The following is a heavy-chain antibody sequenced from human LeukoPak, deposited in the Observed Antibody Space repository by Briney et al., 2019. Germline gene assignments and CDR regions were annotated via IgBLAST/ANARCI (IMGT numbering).Heavy chain of an antibody. D-gene: IGHD2-15*01. Sequence: GGSLRLSCAASGFTVSNNYMSWVRQAPGKGLEWVSIIYSGGSTYYADSVKGRFTISRDNSKNTLYLQMNSLRAEDTAVYYCARERGGDAFDIWGQGTMVTVSS. CDR3: ARERGGDAFDI. J-gene: IGHJ3*02. V-gene: IGHV3-53*01. CDR1: GFTVSNNY. CDR2: IYSGGST.